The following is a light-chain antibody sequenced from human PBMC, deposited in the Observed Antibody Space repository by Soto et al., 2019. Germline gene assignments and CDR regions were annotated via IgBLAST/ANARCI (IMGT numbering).Light chain of an antibody. CDR1: QSISLW. Sequence: DIQMTQSPSTLSASIGDRITITCRASQSISLWLAWYQQKPGKVPKLLIYKASTLESGVPSRFSGSGSGTEFTLTISSLQPDDLATYYCQHWTFGQGTKVDIK. V-gene: IGKV1-5*03. J-gene: IGKJ1*01. CDR3: QHWT. CDR2: KAS.